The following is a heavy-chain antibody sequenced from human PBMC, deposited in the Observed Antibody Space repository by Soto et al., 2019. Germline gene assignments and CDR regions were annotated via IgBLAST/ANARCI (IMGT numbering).Heavy chain of an antibody. CDR1: GYTLTELS. CDR2: FDTEDGET. CDR3: ARGASYDSSGYYYDRYWYFDL. Sequence: QVQLVQSGAEVKKPGASVKVSCKVSGYTLTELSMHWVRQAPGKGLEWMGGFDTEDGETIYAQRFQGRVTMTEDTSTDTAYMEVSSLRSEDKAVYYCARGASYDSSGYYYDRYWYFDLWGRGTLVTVSS. V-gene: IGHV1-24*01. D-gene: IGHD3-22*01. J-gene: IGHJ2*01.